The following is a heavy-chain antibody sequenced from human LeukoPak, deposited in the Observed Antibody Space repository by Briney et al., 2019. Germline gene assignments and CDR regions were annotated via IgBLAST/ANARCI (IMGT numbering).Heavy chain of an antibody. D-gene: IGHD5-18*01. CDR2: INHSGST. V-gene: IGHV4-34*01. Sequence: SETLSLTCAVYGGSFSGYYWSWIRQPPGKGLEWIGEINHSGSTNYNPSLKSRVTMSVDTSKNQFSLKLSSVTAADTAVYYCATSGYSYGNFDYWGQGTLVTVSS. J-gene: IGHJ4*02. CDR3: ATSGYSYGNFDY. CDR1: GGSFSGYY.